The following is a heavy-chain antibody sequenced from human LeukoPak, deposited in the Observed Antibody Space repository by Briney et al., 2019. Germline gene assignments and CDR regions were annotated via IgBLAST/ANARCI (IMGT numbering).Heavy chain of an antibody. V-gene: IGHV3-23*01. CDR3: ARAGLQNDAFDI. CDR1: GFTFSSYA. D-gene: IGHD5-24*01. CDR2: ISGSGGST. J-gene: IGHJ3*02. Sequence: GGSLRLSCAASGFTFSSYAMSWVRQAPGKGLEWVSAISGSGGSTYYADSVKGRFTVSRDNSKNTLYLQMNSLRAEDTAVYYCARAGLQNDAFDIWGQGTMVTVSS.